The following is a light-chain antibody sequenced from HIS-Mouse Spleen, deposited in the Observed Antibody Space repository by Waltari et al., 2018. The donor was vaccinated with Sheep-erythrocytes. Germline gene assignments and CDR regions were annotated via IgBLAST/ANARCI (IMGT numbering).Light chain of an antibody. J-gene: IGLJ3*02. CDR2: STN. V-gene: IGLV1-44*01. CDR1: SSNIGSNT. Sequence: QSVLTQPPSASGTPGQRVTISCSGSSSNIGSNTVNWYQQLPGTAPKPLIYSTNRRAEEVADRFSGSKDGTAASLAISGRQSEDEAEYYCAAWDDSLNGPVFGGGTKLTVL. CDR3: AAWDDSLNGPV.